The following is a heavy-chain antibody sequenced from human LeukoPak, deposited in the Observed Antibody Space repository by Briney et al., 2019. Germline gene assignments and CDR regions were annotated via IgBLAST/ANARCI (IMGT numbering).Heavy chain of an antibody. D-gene: IGHD2-15*01. CDR3: AAKVGLGYCSGGICNDYFDY. CDR2: INPKTGNP. CDR1: GYTFTNHA. V-gene: IGHV7-4-1*02. J-gene: IGHJ4*02. Sequence: ASVKVSCKTSGYTFTNHAMNWVRQAPGQGLEWMGWINPKTGNPTYAQGFTGRLVFSLDTSVSTAYLQIIRLKAEDTAVYYCAAKVGLGYCSGGICNDYFDYWGQGTLVTVSS.